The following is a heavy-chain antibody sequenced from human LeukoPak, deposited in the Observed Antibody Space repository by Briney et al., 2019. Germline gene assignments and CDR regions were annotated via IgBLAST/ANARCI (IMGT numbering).Heavy chain of an antibody. Sequence: GGSLRLSCAASGFTFSSYWMHWVRQAPGKGLVWVSRINSDGSSTSYADSVKGRFTISRDNAKNTLYLQMNSLRAEDTAVYYCARDLPDSYGPEGNWYFDLWGRGTLVTVSS. CDR3: ARDLPDSYGPEGNWYFDL. D-gene: IGHD5-18*01. CDR1: GFTFSSYW. J-gene: IGHJ2*01. CDR2: INSDGSST. V-gene: IGHV3-74*01.